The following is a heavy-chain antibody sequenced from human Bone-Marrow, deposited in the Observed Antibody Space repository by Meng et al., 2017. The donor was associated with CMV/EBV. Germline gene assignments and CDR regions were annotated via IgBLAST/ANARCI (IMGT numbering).Heavy chain of an antibody. D-gene: IGHD1-26*01. V-gene: IGHV3-43*01. CDR2: ISWDGGST. CDR3: AKEGGSYAFGAFDI. J-gene: IGHJ3*02. CDR1: GFTFDDYT. Sequence: ESLKISCAASGFTFDDYTMHWVRQAPGKGLEWVSLISWDGGSTYYADSVKGRFTISRDNSKNSLYLQMNSLRTEDTALYYCAKEGGSYAFGAFDIWGQGTMVTVSS.